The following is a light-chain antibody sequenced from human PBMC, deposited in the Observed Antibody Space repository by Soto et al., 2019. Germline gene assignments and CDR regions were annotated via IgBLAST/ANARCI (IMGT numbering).Light chain of an antibody. CDR2: EAS. J-gene: IGKJ1*01. CDR1: QSISSY. Sequence: DIQMAQSPSSLSASVGDRVTITCRASQSISSYLNWYQQKPGKAPKLLIYEASSLQSGVPSRFSGSGSGTDFTLTISSLQPEDFATYVCQQSYSTPWTFGQGTKVEIK. CDR3: QQSYSTPWT. V-gene: IGKV1-39*01.